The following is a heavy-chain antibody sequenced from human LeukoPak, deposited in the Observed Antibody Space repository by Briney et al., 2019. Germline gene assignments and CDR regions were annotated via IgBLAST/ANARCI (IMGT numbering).Heavy chain of an antibody. J-gene: IGHJ4*02. D-gene: IGHD3-3*01. V-gene: IGHV3-48*03. CDR2: ISSSGSSI. CDR1: GFTFSSYE. Sequence: GGSLRLSCAASGFTFSSYEMNWVRQAPGKGLEWVSYISSSGSSIFYADSVKGRFTISRDNAKDSVYLQMNSLRAEDTAVYYCAKGQGAGVLGFLEWLSLDSWGQGTLVTVS. CDR3: AKGQGAGVLGFLEWLSLDS.